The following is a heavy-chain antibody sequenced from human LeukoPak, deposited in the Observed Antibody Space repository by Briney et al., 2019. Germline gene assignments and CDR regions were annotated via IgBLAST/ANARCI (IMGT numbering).Heavy chain of an antibody. CDR3: AGVNSGWYNDY. J-gene: IGHJ4*02. CDR1: GGSINSYY. Sequence: SETLSLTCTVSGGSINSYYWGWIRQPAGKGLEWIGRIYTRGSTNYNPSLKSRVTMSVGTSKNQFSLKLSSVTAADTAVYYCAGVNSGWYNDYWGQGTLVTVSS. V-gene: IGHV4-4*07. D-gene: IGHD6-19*01. CDR2: IYTRGST.